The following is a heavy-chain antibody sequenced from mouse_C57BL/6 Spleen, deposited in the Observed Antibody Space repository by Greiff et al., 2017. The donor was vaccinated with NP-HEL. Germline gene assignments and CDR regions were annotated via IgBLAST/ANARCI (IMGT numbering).Heavy chain of an antibody. V-gene: IGHV1-26*01. D-gene: IGHD1-1*01. CDR2: INPNNGGT. J-gene: IGHJ1*03. CDR1: GYTFTDYY. CDR3: ARTFITTVVAHWYFDV. Sequence: EVQLQQSGPELVKPGASVKISCKASGYTFTDYYMNWVKQSHGKSLEWIGDINPNNGGTSYNQKFKGKATLTVDKSSSTAYMELRSLTSEDSAVYYCARTFITTVVAHWYFDVWGTGTTVTVAS.